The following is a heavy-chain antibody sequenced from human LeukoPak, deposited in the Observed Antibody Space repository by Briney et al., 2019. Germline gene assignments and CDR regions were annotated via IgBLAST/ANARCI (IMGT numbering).Heavy chain of an antibody. J-gene: IGHJ4*02. D-gene: IGHD6-6*01. Sequence: SETLSLTCAVYGGSFSGYYWSWIRQPPGKGLEWIGEINHSGSTNYNPSLKSRVTISVDTSKNQFSLKLNSVTAADTAIYYCAREISPADSSSAFDYWGQGTLVAVSS. CDR2: INHSGST. V-gene: IGHV4-34*01. CDR1: GGSFSGYY. CDR3: AREISPADSSSAFDY.